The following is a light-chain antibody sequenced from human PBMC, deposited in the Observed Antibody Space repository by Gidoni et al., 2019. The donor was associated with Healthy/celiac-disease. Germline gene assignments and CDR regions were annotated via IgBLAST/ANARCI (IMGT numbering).Light chain of an antibody. CDR3: RQSRQLPPIT. V-gene: IGKV2D-29*01. Sequence: DIVMTHTPLSLSVPPGQPASISCKSSQSLLHSDGKTYLYSYLQKPGQPPQLLIYGVSNRFSGVPDRVSGSGSGTEFTLKISRVEAEDGGVYYCRQSRQLPPITFGQGTRLEIK. J-gene: IGKJ5*01. CDR2: GVS. CDR1: QSLLHSDGKTY.